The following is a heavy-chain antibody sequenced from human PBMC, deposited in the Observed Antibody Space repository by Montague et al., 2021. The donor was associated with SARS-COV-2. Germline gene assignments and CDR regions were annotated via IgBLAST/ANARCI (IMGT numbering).Heavy chain of an antibody. V-gene: IGHV3-21*01. CDR3: ARDPGYYYDSSGLIDY. Sequence: YLRLSCAASGFTFSSYSMNWVRQAPGKGLEWVSSISSSSSYIYYADSVKGRFTISRDNAKNSLYLQMNSLRAEDTAVYYCARDPGYYYDSSGLIDYWGQGTLVTVSS. D-gene: IGHD3-22*01. J-gene: IGHJ4*02. CDR1: GFTFSSYS. CDR2: ISSSSSYI.